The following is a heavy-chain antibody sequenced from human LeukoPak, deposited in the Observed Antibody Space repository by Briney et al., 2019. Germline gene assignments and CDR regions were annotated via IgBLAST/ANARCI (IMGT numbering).Heavy chain of an antibody. J-gene: IGHJ5*02. CDR3: ARTQTMDGSGSYYSYTIGWFDP. CDR1: GGSISSYY. D-gene: IGHD3-10*01. CDR2: IYYSGST. Sequence: SETLSLTCTVSGGSISSYYWSWIRQPPGKGLEWIGYIYYSGSTNYNPSLKSRVTISVDTSKNQFSLKLSSVTAADTAVYYCARTQTMDGSGSYYSYTIGWFDPWGQGTLVTVSS. V-gene: IGHV4-59*01.